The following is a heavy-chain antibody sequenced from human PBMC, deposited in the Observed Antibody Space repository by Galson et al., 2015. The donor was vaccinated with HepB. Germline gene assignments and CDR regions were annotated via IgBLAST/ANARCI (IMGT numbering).Heavy chain of an antibody. CDR2: IIPIFGTA. V-gene: IGHV1-69*13. CDR1: GGTFSSYA. J-gene: IGHJ6*02. D-gene: IGHD6-13*01. Sequence: SVKVSCKASGGTFSSYAISWVRQAPGQGLEWMGGIIPIFGTANYAHKFQGRVTITADESTSTAYMELSSLRSEDTAVYYCARDQGLFGQLVLVSVYYYGMDVWGQGTTVTVSS. CDR3: ARDQGLFGQLVLVSVYYYGMDV.